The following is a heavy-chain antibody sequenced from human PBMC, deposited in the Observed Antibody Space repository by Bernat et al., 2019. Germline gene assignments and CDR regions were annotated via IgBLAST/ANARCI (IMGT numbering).Heavy chain of an antibody. CDR2: IRSKAYGGTT. V-gene: IGHV3-49*04. J-gene: IGHJ6*03. CDR1: GFTFGDYA. Sequence: EVQLVESGGGLVQPWRSLRLSGSASGFTFGDYAMSGVRQAPGNGLEWVGCIRSKAYGGTTEYAATVKGRFTISRDDSKSIAYLQMKSLKAEDTAVYYCTRAYYYYYMDVWGKGTTVTVSS. CDR3: TRAYYYYYMDV.